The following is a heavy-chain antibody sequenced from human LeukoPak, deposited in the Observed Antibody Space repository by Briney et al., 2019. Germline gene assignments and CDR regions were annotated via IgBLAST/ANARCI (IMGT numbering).Heavy chain of an antibody. CDR1: GFTFSSYW. CDR3: ARSGDYESLDY. D-gene: IGHD4-17*01. J-gene: IGHJ4*02. Sequence: GGSLRLSCAASGFTFSSYWMSWVRQAPGKGLEWVANIKQDGSEKYYVDSVKGRFTISRDNAKNSLYLQMNSLRSEDTAGYYCARSGDYESLDYWGQGTLVTVSS. V-gene: IGHV3-7*05. CDR2: IKQDGSEK.